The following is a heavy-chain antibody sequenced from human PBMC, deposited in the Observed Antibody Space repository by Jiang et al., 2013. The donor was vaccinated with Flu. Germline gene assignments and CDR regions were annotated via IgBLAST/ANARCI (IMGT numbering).Heavy chain of an antibody. CDR3: ATFAYYSGFEY. CDR1: GYTFTKYG. J-gene: IGHJ4*02. CDR2: ISVYNGNT. V-gene: IGHV1-18*01. D-gene: IGHD2-15*01. Sequence: GAEVKKPGASVKVSCKASGYTFTKYGISWVRQAPGQGLEWMGWISVYNGNTNYARNLYDRVTMTTDTSTSTAYMELRSLRSDDTAVYYCATFAYYSGFEYWGQGTLVTVSS.